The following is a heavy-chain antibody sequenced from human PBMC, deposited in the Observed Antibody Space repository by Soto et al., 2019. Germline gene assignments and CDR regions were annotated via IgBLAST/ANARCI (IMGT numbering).Heavy chain of an antibody. CDR2: IIPILGLA. D-gene: IGHD3-22*01. V-gene: IGHV1-69*02. J-gene: IGHJ4*02. Sequence: QVQLVQSGAEVKKPGSSVKVSCKASGGTFSIYTISWVRQAPGQGLEWMGRIIPILGLAKYAQKIQGRVTITADKATSTAYMELSSLRSEDTAVYYCASRYDSSDYWGQGTLVTVSS. CDR3: ASRYDSSDY. CDR1: GGTFSIYT.